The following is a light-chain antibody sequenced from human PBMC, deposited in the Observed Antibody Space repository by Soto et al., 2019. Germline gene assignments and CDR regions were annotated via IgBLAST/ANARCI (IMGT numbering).Light chain of an antibody. J-gene: IGKJ4*01. Sequence: EIVLTQSPGTLSLSPGERATLSCRASQDVSSNLAWYQQKPGLAPRLIIYGASTRGAGIPDRFSGSGSGADFTLTISRLEPEDFAVYSCQQYRSSPLPFGGGTKVDNK. CDR1: QDVSSN. CDR2: GAS. V-gene: IGKV3-20*01. CDR3: QQYRSSPLP.